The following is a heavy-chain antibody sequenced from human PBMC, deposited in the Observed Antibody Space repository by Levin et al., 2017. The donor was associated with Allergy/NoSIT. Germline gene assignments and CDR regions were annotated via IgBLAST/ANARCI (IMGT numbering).Heavy chain of an antibody. CDR3: ARVRNSNGWKYWYFDL. CDR2: IRNRADSYVT. CDR1: TLTFSDHY. D-gene: IGHD6-19*01. J-gene: IGHJ2*01. V-gene: IGHV3-72*01. Sequence: QSGGSLRLSCAASTLTFSDHYMDWVRQAPGKGLEWVGRIRNRADSYVTEYAASVKGRFTVSRDDSKNSLYLQMNGLKTEDTAVYYCARVRNSNGWKYWYFDLWGRGTLVTVSS.